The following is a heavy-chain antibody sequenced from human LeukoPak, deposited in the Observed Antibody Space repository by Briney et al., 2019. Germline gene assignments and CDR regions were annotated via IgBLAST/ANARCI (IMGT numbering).Heavy chain of an antibody. J-gene: IGHJ3*02. Sequence: PGGSLRLSCAASGFTFSSYSMNWVRQAPGKGLEWVSSISGSSSYIYYADSVKGRFTISRHNAKNSLYLQMNSPRAEDTAVYYCAGVPAGVIGMKDAFDIWGQGTMVTVSS. D-gene: IGHD3-16*02. CDR3: AGVPAGVIGMKDAFDI. CDR1: GFTFSSYS. CDR2: ISGSSSYI. V-gene: IGHV3-21*01.